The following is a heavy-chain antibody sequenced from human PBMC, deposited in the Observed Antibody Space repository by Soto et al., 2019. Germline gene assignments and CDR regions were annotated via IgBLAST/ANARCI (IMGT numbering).Heavy chain of an antibody. D-gene: IGHD5-12*01. V-gene: IGHV1-3*01. Sequence: QAQLVQSGAEVKKPGASVKVSCKASGYSFTDFAMHWVRLASGQRLEWMGWINADKGDTKYSPKFQGRVTITRDTSATTVDMELRSLRSEDTAVYYCARGPLSGVATIWDYANWFDPWGQGSLVTVST. CDR1: GYSFTDFA. CDR3: ARGPLSGVATIWDYANWFDP. CDR2: INADKGDT. J-gene: IGHJ5*02.